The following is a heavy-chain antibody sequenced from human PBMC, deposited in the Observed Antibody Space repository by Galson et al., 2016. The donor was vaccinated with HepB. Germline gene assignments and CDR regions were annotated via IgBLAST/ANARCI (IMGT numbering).Heavy chain of an antibody. Sequence: SETLSLTCTVSGDSISISSHYWVWIRQPPGKGLEWIGGVYYRGNTHYNASLNSRVSMSVDTSKNEFYLRLGSVTAADTAIYYCARLGRQSAGGFFDYWGQGTLVTLSS. V-gene: IGHV4-39*01. D-gene: IGHD6-25*01. CDR3: ARLGRQSAGGFFDY. J-gene: IGHJ4*02. CDR2: VYYRGNT. CDR1: GDSISISSHY.